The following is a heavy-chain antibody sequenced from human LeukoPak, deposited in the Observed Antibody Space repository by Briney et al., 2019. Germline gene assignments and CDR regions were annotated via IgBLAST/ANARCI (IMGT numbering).Heavy chain of an antibody. CDR2: ISSDGSST. CDR3: AREGCLMCVVVPAALDY. V-gene: IGHV3-74*01. Sequence: PGGSLRLSCAASGFTFSSYWMHWVRQAPGKGLVWVSRISSDGSSTSYADSVKGRFTISRDNAKNTLYLQMNSLRAEDTAVYYCAREGCLMCVVVPAALDYWGQGTLVTVSS. D-gene: IGHD2-2*01. J-gene: IGHJ4*02. CDR1: GFTFSSYW.